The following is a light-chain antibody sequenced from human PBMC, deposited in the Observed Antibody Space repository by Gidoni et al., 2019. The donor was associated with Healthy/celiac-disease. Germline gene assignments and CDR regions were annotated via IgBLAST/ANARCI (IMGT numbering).Light chain of an antibody. CDR1: QSISSW. CDR2: DAS. CDR3: QQYNSYSQYT. J-gene: IGKJ2*01. V-gene: IGKV1-5*01. Sequence: SHMTQSPSTLSASIGDRVTITCRPSQSISSWLAWYQQKPGKAPKLLIYDASSLESVVPSRLSGSGSGTEFTLTISSLQPDDFATYYCQQYNSYSQYTFXXXTKLEIK.